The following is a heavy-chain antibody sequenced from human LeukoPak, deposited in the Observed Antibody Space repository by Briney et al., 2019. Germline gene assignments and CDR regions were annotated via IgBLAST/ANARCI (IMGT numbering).Heavy chain of an antibody. J-gene: IGHJ4*02. V-gene: IGHV4-31*03. CDR3: ARDPGGYGPDY. CDR1: GGSISGGNDY. CDR2: IHHSGIT. Sequence: SETLSLTCTVSGGSISGGNDYWIWIRQHLGKGLEWIAYIHHSGITYYSPSLSSRVTISIDTSKNQFSLKVSSVTAADTAVYFCARDPGGYGPDYWGQGTLVTVSS. D-gene: IGHD5-12*01.